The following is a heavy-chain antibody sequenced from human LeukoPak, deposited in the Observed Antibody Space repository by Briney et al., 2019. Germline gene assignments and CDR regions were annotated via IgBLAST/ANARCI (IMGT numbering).Heavy chain of an antibody. J-gene: IGHJ4*02. CDR1: GFTFSNYD. D-gene: IGHD5-24*01. Sequence: PGGSLRLSCAASGFTFSNYDMHWVRQATGKGLEWVSGIGTAGDIYYPGSVKGRFTISRENAKNSLYLQMNSLRAADTAVYYCVKSGYNRFDYWGQGALVTVSS. CDR3: VKSGYNRFDY. CDR2: IGTAGDI. V-gene: IGHV3-13*01.